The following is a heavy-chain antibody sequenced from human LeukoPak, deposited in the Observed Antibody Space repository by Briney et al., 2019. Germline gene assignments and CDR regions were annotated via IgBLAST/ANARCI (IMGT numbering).Heavy chain of an antibody. CDR2: IRYDGSNK. CDR1: GFTFSSYG. CDR3: AKGHYYDSSGPIDY. Sequence: GGSLRLSCAASGFTFSSYGMHWVRQAPGKGLEWVAFIRYDGSNKYYADSVKGRFTISRDNSKNTLYLQMNSLRAEDTVVYYCAKGHYYDSSGPIDYWGQGTLVTVSS. J-gene: IGHJ4*02. D-gene: IGHD3-22*01. V-gene: IGHV3-30*02.